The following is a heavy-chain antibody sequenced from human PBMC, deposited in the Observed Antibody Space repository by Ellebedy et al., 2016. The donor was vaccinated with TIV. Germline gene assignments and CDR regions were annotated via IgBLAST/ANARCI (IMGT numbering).Heavy chain of an antibody. CDR1: GSTFSSYG. CDR2: ISYDGNNE. J-gene: IGHJ4*02. CDR3: AKALGGAAAGSPFDY. Sequence: GGSLRLSCAASGSTFSSYGMHWVRQAPGKGLEWVAVISYDGNNEYYADSVKGRFTISRDNSKNTLYLQMNSLRAEDTAVYYCAKALGGAAAGSPFDYWGQGTLVTVSS. V-gene: IGHV3-30*18. D-gene: IGHD6-13*01.